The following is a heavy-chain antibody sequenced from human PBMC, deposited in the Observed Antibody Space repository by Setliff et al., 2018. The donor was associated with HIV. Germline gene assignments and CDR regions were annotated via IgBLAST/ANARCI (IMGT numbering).Heavy chain of an antibody. CDR1: GGSFSSSSYS. D-gene: IGHD3-10*01. J-gene: IGHJ4*02. CDR2: IYYSGST. CDR3: ARGRDKYGPIDY. Sequence: SETLSLTCTISGGSFSSSSYSWGWIRQPPGKGLEWIGTIYYSGSTNYNPSLRSRVTISVDTSRSQFSLKLSSVTAADTAVYYCARGRDKYGPIDYWGQGTLVTVSS. V-gene: IGHV4-39*07.